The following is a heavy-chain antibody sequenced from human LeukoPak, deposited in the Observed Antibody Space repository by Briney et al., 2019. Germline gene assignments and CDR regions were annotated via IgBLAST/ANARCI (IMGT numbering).Heavy chain of an antibody. D-gene: IGHD5-12*01. CDR3: ARGGWGSDYYYYYYYMDV. V-gene: IGHV4-4*07. CDR1: GGSINSYY. J-gene: IGHJ6*03. Sequence: PSETLSLTCTVSGGSINSYYWSWIRQPAGKGLEWIGRIYTSGSTNYNPTLKSRVTMSVDTSKNQFSLKLSSVTAADTAVYYCARGGWGSDYYYYYYYMDVWGKGTTVTVSS. CDR2: IYTSGST.